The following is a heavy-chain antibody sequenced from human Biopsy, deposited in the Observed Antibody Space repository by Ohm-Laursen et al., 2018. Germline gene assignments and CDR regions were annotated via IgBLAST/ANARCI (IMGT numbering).Heavy chain of an antibody. Sequence: SLRLSCAASGVTLSGYSMNWVRQAPGKGLEWVSPISASSSYIYYADSVKGRFTVSKENGKNSLYLQMNSLRAEDTAVYYCARSRGSSGIATIYYYGMDVWGQGTTVTVSS. CDR2: ISASSSYI. CDR1: GVTLSGYS. CDR3: ARSRGSSGIATIYYYGMDV. V-gene: IGHV3-21*01. D-gene: IGHD3-10*01. J-gene: IGHJ6*02.